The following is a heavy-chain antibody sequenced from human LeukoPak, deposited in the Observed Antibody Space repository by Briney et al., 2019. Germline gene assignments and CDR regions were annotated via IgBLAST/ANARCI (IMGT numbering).Heavy chain of an antibody. Sequence: SETLSLTCTVSGGSISSYYWSWIRQPAGKGLEWIGRIYTSGSTNYNPSLKRRVTMSVDTSKNQFSLKLSSVTAADTAVYYCARGRTRGYYDSSGYYWYFDYWGQGTLVTVSS. V-gene: IGHV4-4*07. J-gene: IGHJ4*02. D-gene: IGHD3-22*01. CDR1: GGSISSYY. CDR3: ARGRTRGYYDSSGYYWYFDY. CDR2: IYTSGST.